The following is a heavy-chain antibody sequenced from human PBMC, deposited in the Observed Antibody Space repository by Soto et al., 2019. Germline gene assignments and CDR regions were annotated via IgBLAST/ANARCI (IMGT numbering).Heavy chain of an antibody. D-gene: IGHD3-16*01. CDR1: GFTFSSYA. CDR2: ISYDGSNK. CDR3: ARDKGGHCMDV. V-gene: IGHV3-30-3*01. Sequence: QMQLVESGGGVVQPGRSLRLSCAASGFTFSSYAMHWVRQAPGKGLEWVAVISYDGSNKYYADSVKGRFTISRDNSKNTLYLQMNSLRAEDTAVYYCARDKGGHCMDVWGQGTTVTVSS. J-gene: IGHJ6*02.